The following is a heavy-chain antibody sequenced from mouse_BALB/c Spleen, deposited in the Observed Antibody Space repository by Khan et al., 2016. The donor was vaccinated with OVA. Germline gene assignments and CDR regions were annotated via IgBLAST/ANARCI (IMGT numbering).Heavy chain of an antibody. CDR1: GYTFTSYW. J-gene: IGHJ4*01. CDR2: IAPGSGST. CDR3: DREKYYGRPCDAMDY. Sequence: DLVKPGASVKLSCKASGYTFTSYWINWIKQRPGQGLEWIGRIAPGSGSTYYNEMFKGKATLTVDTSSTTAYIQLSSLSSEDSAVYFCDREKYYGRPCDAMDYWGQGTSVTVSS. D-gene: IGHD1-1*01. V-gene: IGHV1S41*01.